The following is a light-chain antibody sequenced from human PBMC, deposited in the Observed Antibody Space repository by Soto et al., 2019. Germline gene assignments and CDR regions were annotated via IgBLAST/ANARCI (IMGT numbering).Light chain of an antibody. CDR3: SSYAASNNFYFV. V-gene: IGLV2-8*01. CDR1: ISDAGGYNY. CDR2: EGT. J-gene: IGLJ3*02. Sequence: QSVPTQPPSASGSPGQSITISCTPTISDAGGYNYVSWYQQYPGRAPKLMIYEGTNRPSGVPDRFSGSKSGNTASLTVSGIQAEDEADYYCSSYAASNNFYFVFGGGTQLTVL.